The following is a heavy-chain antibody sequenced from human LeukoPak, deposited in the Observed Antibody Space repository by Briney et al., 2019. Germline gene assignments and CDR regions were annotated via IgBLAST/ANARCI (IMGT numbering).Heavy chain of an antibody. D-gene: IGHD2-15*01. V-gene: IGHV3-43D*03. CDR1: GFTFDNYA. CDR3: GKDQGECSGGSCYYFDY. J-gene: IGHJ4*02. CDR2: ISWDVGST. Sequence: PGGSLRLSCAASGFTFDNYAMHWVRQAPGEGLEWVSLISWDVGSTYYADSVTGRSTISRDNSKNSLNLQMNSLRAEDTGLYYCGKDQGECSGGSCYYFDYWGQGTLVTVSS.